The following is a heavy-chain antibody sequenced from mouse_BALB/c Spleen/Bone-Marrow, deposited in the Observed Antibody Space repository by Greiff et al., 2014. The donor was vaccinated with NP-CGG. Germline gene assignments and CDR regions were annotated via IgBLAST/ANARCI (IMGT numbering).Heavy chain of an antibody. D-gene: IGHD2-4*01. V-gene: IGHV2-9*02. J-gene: IGHJ3*01. CDR1: GFSLTSYG. Sequence: VKLQESGPGLVAPSQSLSITCTVSGFSLTSYGVHWVRQPPGKGLEWLGVIWAGGSTNHNSALMSRLSISKDNSKSQVFLKMNSLQTDDTAMYYCARDGDYDEGAWFAYWGQGTLVTVSA. CDR2: IWAGGST. CDR3: ARDGDYDEGAWFAY.